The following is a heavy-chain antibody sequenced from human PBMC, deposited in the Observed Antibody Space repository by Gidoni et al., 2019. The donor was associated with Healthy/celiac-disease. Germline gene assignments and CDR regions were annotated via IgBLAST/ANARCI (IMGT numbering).Heavy chain of an antibody. CDR2: IWYDGSNK. J-gene: IGHJ4*02. Sequence: QVQLVESGGGVSQPGRSLRLVCAAPGLTFSSYGMHWVRQAPGKGLEWVSVIWYDGSNKYYADSVKGRFTISRDNSKNTLYLQMNSLRAEDTAVYYYARDLYGELPYYFDYWGQGTLVTVSS. CDR1: GLTFSSYG. D-gene: IGHD4-17*01. CDR3: ARDLYGELPYYFDY. V-gene: IGHV3-33*01.